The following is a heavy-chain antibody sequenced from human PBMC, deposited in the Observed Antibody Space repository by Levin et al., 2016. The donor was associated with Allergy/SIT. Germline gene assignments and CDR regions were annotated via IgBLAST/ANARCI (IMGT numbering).Heavy chain of an antibody. CDR3: AQGGWQWLVNYYMDV. CDR2: ISYDGSNK. J-gene: IGHJ6*03. D-gene: IGHD6-19*01. Sequence: WIRQPPGKGLEWVAVISYDGSNKYYADSVKGRFTISRDNSKNTLYLQMNSLRAEDTAVYYCAQGGWQWLVNYYMDVWAKGPRSPSP. V-gene: IGHV3-30*03.